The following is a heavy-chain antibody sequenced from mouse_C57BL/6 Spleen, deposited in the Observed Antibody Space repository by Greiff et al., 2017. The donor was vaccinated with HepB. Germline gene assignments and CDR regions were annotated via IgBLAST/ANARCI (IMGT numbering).Heavy chain of an antibody. J-gene: IGHJ3*01. CDR3: AQLGRAY. Sequence: EVKLQESGGGLVKPGGSLKLSCAASGFTFSDYGMHWVRQAPEKGLEWVAYISSGSSTIYYADTVKGRFTISRDNAKNTLFLQMTSLRSEDTAMYYCAQLGRAYWGQGTLVTVSA. V-gene: IGHV5-17*01. CDR2: ISSGSSTI. D-gene: IGHD4-1*02. CDR1: GFTFSDYG.